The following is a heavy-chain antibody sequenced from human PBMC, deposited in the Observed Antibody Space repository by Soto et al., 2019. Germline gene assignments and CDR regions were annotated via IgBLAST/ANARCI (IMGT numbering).Heavy chain of an antibody. CDR2: INPNSGGT. J-gene: IGHJ5*02. CDR3: ARAITGTVGWFDP. Sequence: GASVKVSCKASGYTFTGYYMHWVRQAPGQGLEWMGWINPNSGGTNYAQKFQGWVTMTRDTSISTAYMELSRLRSDDTAVYYCARAITGTVGWFDPWGQGTLVTVSS. CDR1: GYTFTGYY. D-gene: IGHD1-7*01. V-gene: IGHV1-2*04.